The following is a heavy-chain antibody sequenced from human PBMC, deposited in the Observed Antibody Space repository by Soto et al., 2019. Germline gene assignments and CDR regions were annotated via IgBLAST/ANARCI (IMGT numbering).Heavy chain of an antibody. CDR2: IIPIFGTP. CDR3: ARERSVGYCITTTCPKPLYYYAMDV. CDR1: GGTFTNYA. J-gene: IGHJ6*02. D-gene: IGHD2-2*01. Sequence: SVKVSCKASGGTFTNYAFSWVRQAPGQGLEWMGGIIPIFGTPDYAQKFQGRVTITADESTRTASMELSSLRSDDTAVYYCARERSVGYCITTTCPKPLYYYAMDVWGQGTTVTVSS. V-gene: IGHV1-69*13.